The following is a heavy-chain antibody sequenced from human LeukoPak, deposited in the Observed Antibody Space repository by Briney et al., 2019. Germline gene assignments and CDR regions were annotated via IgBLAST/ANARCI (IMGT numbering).Heavy chain of an antibody. D-gene: IGHD3-10*01. J-gene: IGHJ3*02. CDR1: GGSISSYY. V-gene: IGHV4-4*07. CDR3: ARRPMIRGVSHAYDI. CDR2: IYTSGST. Sequence: PSETLSLTCTVSGGSISSYYWSWIRQPAGKGLEWIGRIYTSGSTNYNPSLKSRVTISVDTSKNQFSLKLSSVTAADTAVYYCARRPMIRGVSHAYDIWGQGTMVTVSS.